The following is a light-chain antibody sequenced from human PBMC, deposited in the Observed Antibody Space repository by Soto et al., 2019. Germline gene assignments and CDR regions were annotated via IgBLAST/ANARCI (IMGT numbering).Light chain of an antibody. CDR3: QQYDNWPLT. V-gene: IGKV3-15*01. Sequence: EIVMTQSPVTLSVSPGDRATLSCRASQSVNSHLAWYQQKPGQAPRLLIYGASTRATAVPARFSGRGSGTEFTLTISSLQSEDFAVYSCQQYDNWPLTFGGGTKVEIK. CDR1: QSVNSH. CDR2: GAS. J-gene: IGKJ4*01.